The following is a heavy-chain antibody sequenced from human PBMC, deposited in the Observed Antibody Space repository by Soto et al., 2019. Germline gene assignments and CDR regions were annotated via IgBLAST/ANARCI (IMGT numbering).Heavy chain of an antibody. V-gene: IGHV3-33*03. Sequence: GGSVRLSCAASGFDFSDHGMHWVRQAPGEELEWVTVISYDGTAKYYKESVKGRFTTSRDNSKKTLYPQIDSLRVEDTAVYYCAKDEGRFLRNYFNYGIDVWGLGTTVTVSS. CDR3: AKDEGRFLRNYFNYGIDV. CDR2: ISYDGTAK. J-gene: IGHJ6*02. CDR1: GFDFSDHG. D-gene: IGHD3-3*01.